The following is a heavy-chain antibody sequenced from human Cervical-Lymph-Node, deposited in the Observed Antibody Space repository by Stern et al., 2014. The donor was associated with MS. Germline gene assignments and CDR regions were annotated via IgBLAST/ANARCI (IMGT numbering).Heavy chain of an antibody. Sequence: QVQLVQSGAEVKKPGSSLKVSCKTSGGTFTTFAIGWVRQAPGHGLEWMGGITPLFDATNYAQKFQGRLTITADESTRTVYMELSRLRFDDTAMYYCARGDAEAPIYYFDYWGQGTLVTVSS. V-gene: IGHV1-69*01. D-gene: IGHD2-21*01. CDR1: GGTFTTFA. CDR3: ARGDAEAPIYYFDY. J-gene: IGHJ4*02. CDR2: ITPLFDAT.